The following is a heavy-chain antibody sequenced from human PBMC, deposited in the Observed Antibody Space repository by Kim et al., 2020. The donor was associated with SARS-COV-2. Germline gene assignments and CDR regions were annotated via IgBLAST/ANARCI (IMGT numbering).Heavy chain of an antibody. CDR3: ARDHPGWLVQGKGNWFDP. CDR1: GGTFSSYA. J-gene: IGHJ5*02. CDR2: IIPIFGTA. Sequence: SVKVSCKASGGTFSSYAISWVRQAPGQGLEWMGGIIPIFGTANYAQKFQGRVTITADESTSTAYMELSSLRSEDTAVYYCARDHPGWLVQGKGNWFDPWGQGTLVTVSS. V-gene: IGHV1-69*13. D-gene: IGHD6-19*01.